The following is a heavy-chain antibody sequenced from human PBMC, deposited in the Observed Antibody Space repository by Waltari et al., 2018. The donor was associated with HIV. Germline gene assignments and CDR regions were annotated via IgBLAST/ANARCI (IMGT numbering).Heavy chain of an antibody. Sequence: QVQLQESGPGLVKPSETLSLTCTVSGASVSTGTYFWTWVRQPPGKGLEWMGHVYHPGGAISNPSLQSRVTISVDTSKNQFSLKLNSVTAADTAVYYCARDGVSLHYIDRSLKTGHGLDVWGQGTTVTVSS. D-gene: IGHD3-9*01. V-gene: IGHV4-61*01. J-gene: IGHJ6*02. CDR2: VYHPGGA. CDR3: ARDGVSLHYIDRSLKTGHGLDV. CDR1: GASVSTGTYF.